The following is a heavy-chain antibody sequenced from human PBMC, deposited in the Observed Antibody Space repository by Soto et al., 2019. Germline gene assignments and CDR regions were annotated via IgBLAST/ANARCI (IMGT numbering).Heavy chain of an antibody. CDR1: GFTVSSNY. J-gene: IGHJ3*02. Sequence: GGSLRLSCAASGFTVSSNYMSWVRQAPGKGLEWVSVIYSGGSTYYADSVKGRFTISRDNSKNTLYLQMNSLRAEDTAVYYCAREGIPRTIDAFDIWGQGTMVTVSS. D-gene: IGHD2-21*01. V-gene: IGHV3-66*01. CDR3: AREGIPRTIDAFDI. CDR2: IYSGGST.